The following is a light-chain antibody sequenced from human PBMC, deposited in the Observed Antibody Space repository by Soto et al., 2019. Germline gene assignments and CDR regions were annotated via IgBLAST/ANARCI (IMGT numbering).Light chain of an antibody. CDR1: SSDVGGYNY. Sequence: QAVVTQPASVSGSPGQSITISCTGTSSDVGGYNYVSWYQQHPGKAPKLMIYEVSNRPSGVSNRFSGSKSGNTASLTISGLQAEGEADYYCSSYTSSSTQVFGGGTKLTVL. V-gene: IGLV2-14*01. CDR3: SSYTSSSTQV. J-gene: IGLJ3*02. CDR2: EVS.